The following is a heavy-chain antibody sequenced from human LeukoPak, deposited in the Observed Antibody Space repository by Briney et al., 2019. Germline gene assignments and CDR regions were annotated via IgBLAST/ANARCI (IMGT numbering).Heavy chain of an antibody. CDR2: ISSTSSTI. J-gene: IGHJ4*02. V-gene: IGHV3-48*01. CDR3: AREGSGSTNDY. Sequence: GGSLRLSCAASGFTFANYNFNWVRQAPGKGLEWVSYISSTSSTIYYADSMKGRFTISRDNAKNSLYLQMNSLRAEDTAVYYCAREGSGSTNDYWGQGTLVTVSS. D-gene: IGHD1-26*01. CDR1: GFTFANYN.